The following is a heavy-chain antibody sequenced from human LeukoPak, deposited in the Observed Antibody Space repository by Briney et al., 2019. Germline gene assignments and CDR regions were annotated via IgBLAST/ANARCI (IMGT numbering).Heavy chain of an antibody. CDR1: GGSISSSSYY. Sequence: PSETLSLTCTVSGGSISSSSYYWSWIRQPPGKGLEWIGSIYYSGSTYYNPSLKSRVTISVDTSKNQFSLKLSSVTAADTAVYYCAGWAEGILRLGMFDPWGQGTLVTVSS. CDR2: IYYSGST. D-gene: IGHD6-13*01. J-gene: IGHJ5*02. V-gene: IGHV4-39*07. CDR3: AGWAEGILRLGMFDP.